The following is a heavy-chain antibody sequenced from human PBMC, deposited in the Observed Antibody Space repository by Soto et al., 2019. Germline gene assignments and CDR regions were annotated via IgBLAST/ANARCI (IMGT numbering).Heavy chain of an antibody. D-gene: IGHD6-13*01. CDR3: AKDIGFQQHLFVFDN. J-gene: IGHJ4*02. V-gene: IGHV1-69*01. CDR2: ILPIFTTA. CDR1: GGTFSNYA. Sequence: QVQLVQSGAEVKKPGSSVKVSCKASGGTFSNYAFSWVRQAPGQGLEWMGGILPIFTTATYAQKFQDRVTITADESTITLYMDLSSLRSEDTALYYCAKDIGFQQHLFVFDNWGQGTLVTVSS.